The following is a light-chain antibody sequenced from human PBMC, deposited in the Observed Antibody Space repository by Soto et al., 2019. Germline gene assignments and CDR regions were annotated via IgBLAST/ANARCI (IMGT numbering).Light chain of an antibody. J-gene: IGLJ2*01. CDR1: SSDVGGYDY. V-gene: IGLV2-14*01. Sequence: QSVLTQPASVSGSPGQSITISCTGTSSDVGGYDYVSWYQQFPGKAPKLLPYEVTNRPSGVYNRFSGSKSGNTASLTISRLQAEDEAHYYCCSFTSRNTLVIFGGGTKLTVL. CDR2: EVT. CDR3: CSFTSRNTLVI.